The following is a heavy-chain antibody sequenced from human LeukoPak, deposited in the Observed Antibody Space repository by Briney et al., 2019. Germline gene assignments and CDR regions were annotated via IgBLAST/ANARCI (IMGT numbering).Heavy chain of an antibody. J-gene: IGHJ4*02. D-gene: IGHD6-19*01. V-gene: IGHV3-11*01. CDR1: GFTFSDYY. CDR3: ARALQPHSIAVAGTLVY. CDR2: ISSSGSTI. Sequence: PGGSLRLSCAASGFTFSDYYMSWIRQAPGKGLEWVSYISSSGSTIYYADSVKGRFTISRDNAKNSLYLQMNSLRAEDTAVYYCARALQPHSIAVAGTLVYWGQGTLVTVSS.